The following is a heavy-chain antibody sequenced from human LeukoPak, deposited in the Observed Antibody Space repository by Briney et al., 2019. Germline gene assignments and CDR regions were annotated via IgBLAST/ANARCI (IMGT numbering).Heavy chain of an antibody. V-gene: IGHV3-33*08. Sequence: GGSLRLSCVASGFAFSTYWMHWVRQAPGKGLEWVAVIWYDGSNKYYADSVKGRFTISRDNSKNTLNLQMNSLRAEDTAVYYCARGDLYGDYVILNWGQGTLVTVSS. D-gene: IGHD4-17*01. CDR3: ARGDLYGDYVILN. CDR2: IWYDGSNK. CDR1: GFAFSTYW. J-gene: IGHJ4*02.